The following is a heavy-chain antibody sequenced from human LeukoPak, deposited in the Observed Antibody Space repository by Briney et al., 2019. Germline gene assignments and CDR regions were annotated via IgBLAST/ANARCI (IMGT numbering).Heavy chain of an antibody. Sequence: ASVKVSCKASGYTFTSYYMHWVRQAPGQGLEWMGIINPSGGSTSYAQKFQGRVTMTRDTSTSTAYMELSSLRSEDTAVYYCASFVARGGDYWGQGTLVTVSS. D-gene: IGHD3-16*01. J-gene: IGHJ4*02. CDR2: INPSGGST. CDR1: GYTFTSYY. V-gene: IGHV1-46*01. CDR3: ASFVARGGDY.